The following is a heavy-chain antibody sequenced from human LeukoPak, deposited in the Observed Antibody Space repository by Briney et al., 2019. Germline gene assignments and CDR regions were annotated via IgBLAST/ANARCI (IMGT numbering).Heavy chain of an antibody. CDR2: ISWNSGDI. CDR1: GFTFDDYA. D-gene: IGHD3-10*01. CDR3: AKEFWPGSSTNYYYGMDV. V-gene: IGHV3-9*01. J-gene: IGHJ6*02. Sequence: PGRSLRLSCAASGFTFDDYAMHWVRQAPGKGLEWVSGISWNSGDIGYADSVKGRFTISRDNAKNSLYLQMNSLSAEDTALYYCAKEFWPGSSTNYYYGMDVWGQGTTVTVSS.